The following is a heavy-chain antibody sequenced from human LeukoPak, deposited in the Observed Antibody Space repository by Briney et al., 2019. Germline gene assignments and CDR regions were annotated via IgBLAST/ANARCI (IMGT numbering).Heavy chain of an antibody. D-gene: IGHD4/OR15-4a*01. CDR1: GGSISSGDYY. J-gene: IGHJ5*02. CDR2: IYQSGST. Sequence: SETLSLTCTVSGGSISSGDYYWSWIRQPLGKGLEWIGYIYQSGSTHYNPSLKSRITISLDRSKNQISLKLTSVTAADTAVYYCARADYGLNWFDPWGQGTLVIVSS. V-gene: IGHV4-30-2*01. CDR3: ARADYGLNWFDP.